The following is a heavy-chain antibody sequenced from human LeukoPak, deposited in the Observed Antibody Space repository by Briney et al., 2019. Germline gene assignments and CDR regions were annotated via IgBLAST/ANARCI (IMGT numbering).Heavy chain of an antibody. V-gene: IGHV4-34*01. J-gene: IGHJ4*02. CDR3: ARDYYDSSGYSYYFDY. CDR2: INYSGST. Sequence: SETLSLTCAVYGAPFSGYYWSWIRQPPGKGLEWIGEINYSGSTNFNPSLKSRVTISVDTSKNQFSLKLSSVTAADTAVYYCARDYYDSSGYSYYFDYWGQGTLVTVSS. D-gene: IGHD3-22*01. CDR1: GAPFSGYY.